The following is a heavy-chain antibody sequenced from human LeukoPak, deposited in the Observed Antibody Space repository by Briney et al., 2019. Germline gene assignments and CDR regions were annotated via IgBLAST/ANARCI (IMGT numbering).Heavy chain of an antibody. CDR3: ARAVQAETAFDI. Sequence: SETLSLTCTVSGYSISSGYYWGWIRQPPGKGLEWIGSIYHSGSTYYNPSLKSRVTISVDTSKNQFSLKLSSVTAADTAVYYCARAVQAETAFDIWGQGTMVTVSS. J-gene: IGHJ3*02. V-gene: IGHV4-38-2*02. D-gene: IGHD6-19*01. CDR1: GYSISSGYY. CDR2: IYHSGST.